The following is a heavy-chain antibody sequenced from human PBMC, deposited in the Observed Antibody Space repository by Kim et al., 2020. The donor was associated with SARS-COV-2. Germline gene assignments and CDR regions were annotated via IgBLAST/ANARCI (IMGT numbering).Heavy chain of an antibody. CDR3: ARALERITIFGVVIENPNWFDP. CDR1: GYTFTSYD. J-gene: IGHJ5*02. V-gene: IGHV1-8*01. Sequence: SVKVSCKASGYTFTSYDINWVRQATGQGLEWMGWMNPNSGNTGYAQKFQGRVTMTRNTSISTAYMELSSLRSEDTAVYYCARALERITIFGVVIENPNWFDPWGQGTLVTVSS. D-gene: IGHD3-3*01. CDR2: MNPNSGNT.